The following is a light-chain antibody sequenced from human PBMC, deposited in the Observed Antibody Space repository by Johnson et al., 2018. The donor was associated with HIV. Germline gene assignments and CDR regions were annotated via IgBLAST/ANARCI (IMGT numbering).Light chain of an antibody. J-gene: IGLJ1*01. CDR2: DNN. CDR1: NSNIGNNY. CDR3: GTWDSSLSAGIYV. V-gene: IGLV1-51*01. Sequence: QSVLTQPPSVSAAPGQKVTISCSGSNSNIGNNYVSWYQQLPGTAPKLLIYDNNKRPSGIPDRFSGSKSGTSATLGITGLQTGDEADYYCGTWDSSLSAGIYVFGTGTKVTVL.